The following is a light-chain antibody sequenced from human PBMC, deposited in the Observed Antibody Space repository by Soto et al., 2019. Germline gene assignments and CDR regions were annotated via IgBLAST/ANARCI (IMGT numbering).Light chain of an antibody. CDR2: EVS. CDR1: GSDIGGYNY. CDR3: TSYTRSSSVV. J-gene: IGLJ2*01. V-gene: IGLV2-14*01. Sequence: QSALTQPASVSGSPGQSITISCTGTGSDIGGYNYVSWYQQHPGKAPKVMIYEVSNRPSGVSNRFSASKSGNTASLTISGLQAEDEADYSCTSYTRSSSVVFGGGTKLTVL.